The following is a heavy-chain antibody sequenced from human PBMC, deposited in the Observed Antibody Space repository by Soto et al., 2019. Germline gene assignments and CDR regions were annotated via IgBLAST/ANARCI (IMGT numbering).Heavy chain of an antibody. CDR1: GFTFSNYA. CDR3: VRDDRWAVDF. J-gene: IGHJ3*01. V-gene: IGHV3-48*02. CDR2: ISIGSGSI. Sequence: EVHLVESGGGLVQPGGSLRVSCAASGFTFSNYAMNWVRQAPGKGLEWVSYISIGSGSIFYADSLKGRFTISRDDAKNSLYLQMNSLRDEDTAVYYCVRDDRWAVDFWGQGTMVTVSS. D-gene: IGHD3-22*01.